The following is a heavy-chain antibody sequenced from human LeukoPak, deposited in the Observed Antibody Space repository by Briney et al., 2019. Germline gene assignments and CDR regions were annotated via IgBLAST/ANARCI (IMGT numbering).Heavy chain of an antibody. V-gene: IGHV1-2*02. Sequence: ASVKVSCKASGYTFTGYYMHWVRQAPGQGLEWMGWINPNSGGTNYAQKFQGRVTMTRDTSISTAYMELGRLRSDDTAVYYCARVGRGKYSSAFDYWGQGTLVTVPS. D-gene: IGHD4-11*01. CDR1: GYTFTGYY. CDR2: INPNSGGT. J-gene: IGHJ4*02. CDR3: ARVGRGKYSSAFDY.